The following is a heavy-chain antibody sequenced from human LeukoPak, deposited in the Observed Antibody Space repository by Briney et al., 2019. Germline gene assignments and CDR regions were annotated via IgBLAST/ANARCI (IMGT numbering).Heavy chain of an antibody. CDR3: VRGGVTVIVVAI. V-gene: IGHV4-34*01. D-gene: IGHD3-22*01. J-gene: IGHJ4*02. CDR2: INHSGST. CDR1: GGSFSGYY. Sequence: SETLSLTCAVYGGSFSGYYWSWIRQPPGKGLEWIGEINHSGSTNYNPSLKSRVTMSIDTSKNQFSLNLRSVTAADSAVYYCVRGGVTVIVVAIWGQGTLVTVSS.